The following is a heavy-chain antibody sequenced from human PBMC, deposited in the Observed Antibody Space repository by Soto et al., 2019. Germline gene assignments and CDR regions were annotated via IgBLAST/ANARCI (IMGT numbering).Heavy chain of an antibody. Sequence: QITLNESGPTQVKPRQTLTLTCTFSGFSLTTSGVGVGWIRQSPGKAPEWLALIYWDDDKRYSPSLKRRLTITKDTPKTQVVLTMADLDPADTATYSCAHRVLRTVFGLVMTTAIYFDFWGEGTQVAVSS. J-gene: IGHJ4*02. CDR2: IYWDDDK. CDR3: AHRVLRTVFGLVMTTAIYFDF. CDR1: GFSLTTSGVG. V-gene: IGHV2-5*02. D-gene: IGHD3-3*01.